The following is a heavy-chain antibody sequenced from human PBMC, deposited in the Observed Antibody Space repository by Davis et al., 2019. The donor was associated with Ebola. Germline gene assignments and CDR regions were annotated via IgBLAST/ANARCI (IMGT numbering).Heavy chain of an antibody. D-gene: IGHD2-2*01. CDR3: ARRSLYCSPSSCFWD. J-gene: IGHJ4*02. CDR1: GYTFSKYW. Sequence: GESLITSRKVSGYTFSKYWIGWVRQMPGKGLEWTGVIFPGDSDTRYSPSFQGQVIISADKSTSTAYLEWSRLKASDTAIYYCARRSLYCSPSSCFWDWGQGTPVTVSS. CDR2: IFPGDSDT. V-gene: IGHV5-51*01.